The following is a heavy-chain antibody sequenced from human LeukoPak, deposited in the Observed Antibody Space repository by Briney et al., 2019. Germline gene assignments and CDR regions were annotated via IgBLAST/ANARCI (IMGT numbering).Heavy chain of an antibody. CDR3: ARDGSYGSGSYLLVDY. J-gene: IGHJ4*02. Sequence: ASVKVSCKASGYTFTSYDINWVRQATGQGLEWMGWMNPNSGNTGYAQKFQGRVTITADKSTSTAYMELSSLRSEDTAVYYCARDGSYGSGSYLLVDYWGQGTLVTVSS. CDR2: MNPNSGNT. V-gene: IGHV1-8*01. CDR1: GYTFTSYD. D-gene: IGHD3-10*01.